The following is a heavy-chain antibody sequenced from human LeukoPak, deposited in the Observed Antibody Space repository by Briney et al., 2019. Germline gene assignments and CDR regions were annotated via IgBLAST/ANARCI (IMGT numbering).Heavy chain of an antibody. D-gene: IGHD6-19*01. CDR2: IIPIFGTA. V-gene: IGHV1-69*05. J-gene: IGHJ4*02. Sequence: ASVKVSCKASGGTFSSYAISWVRQAPGQGLEWMGRIIPIFGTADYAQKFQGRVTITTDESTSTAYMELSSLRSEDTAVYYCARALIAVAIFDYWGQGTLVTVSS. CDR3: ARALIAVAIFDY. CDR1: GGTFSSYA.